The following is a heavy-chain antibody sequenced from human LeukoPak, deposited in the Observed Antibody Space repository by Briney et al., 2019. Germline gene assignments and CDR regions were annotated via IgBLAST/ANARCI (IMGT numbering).Heavy chain of an antibody. V-gene: IGHV1-2*02. J-gene: IGHJ4*02. CDR2: INPNSGGT. D-gene: IGHD1-26*01. CDR3: ARPYSQWERRY. Sequence: ASVKVSCKASGYTFSGYYIHWVRQAPGQGLEWMGWINPNSGGTNYAQKLQGRVTMTRDTTNSTVYMEMGRLRYDATAVYYFARPYSQWERRYWGRGTLDTVS. CDR1: GYTFSGYY.